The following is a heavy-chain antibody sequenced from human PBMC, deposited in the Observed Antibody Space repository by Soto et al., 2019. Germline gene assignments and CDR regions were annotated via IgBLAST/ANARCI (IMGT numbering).Heavy chain of an antibody. J-gene: IGHJ4*02. D-gene: IGHD5-18*01. Sequence: QVQLVQSGAEVKKPGSSVKVSCKASGGTFSSYTISWVRQAPGQGLEWMGRIIPILGIANYAQKFQGRVTINADKSTSTAYMEVSRLKSEDTALYYCARDMNSSPDYWGQGTLVTVSS. CDR1: GGTFSSYT. V-gene: IGHV1-69*08. CDR2: IIPILGIA. CDR3: ARDMNSSPDY.